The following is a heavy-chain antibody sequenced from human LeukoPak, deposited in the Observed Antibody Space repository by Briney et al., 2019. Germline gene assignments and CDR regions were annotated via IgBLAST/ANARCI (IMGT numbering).Heavy chain of an antibody. CDR3: ARVEYSSFDY. D-gene: IGHD3-22*01. CDR1: GFTFSSYS. CDR2: ISSRSTI. Sequence: GGSLRLSCAASGFTFSSYSMNWVRQAPGKGLEWVSYISSRSTIYYADSVKGRFTISRDNAKNSLYLQMNSLRAEDTAVYYCARVEYSSFDYWGQGTLVTVSS. J-gene: IGHJ4*02. V-gene: IGHV3-48*01.